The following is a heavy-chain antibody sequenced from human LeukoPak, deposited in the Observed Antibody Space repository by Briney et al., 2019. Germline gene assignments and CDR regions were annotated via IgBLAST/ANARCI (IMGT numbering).Heavy chain of an antibody. V-gene: IGHV3-53*01. J-gene: IGHJ3*02. CDR2: IYSGGST. CDR3: ARDGFDGDTPGI. D-gene: IGHD2-15*01. Sequence: GGSLRLSCAASGFTVSSNYMSWVRQAPGKGLEWVSVIYSGGSTYYADSVKGRFTISRDNSKNTLYLQMNCLRAEDTAVYYCARDGFDGDTPGIWGQGTMVTVSS. CDR1: GFTVSSNY.